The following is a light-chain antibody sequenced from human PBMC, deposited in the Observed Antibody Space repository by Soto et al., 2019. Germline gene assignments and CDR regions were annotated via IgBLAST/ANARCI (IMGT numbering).Light chain of an antibody. CDR2: EVT. V-gene: IGLV2-14*01. Sequence: QSVLTQPASVSGSPGQSITVSCTGTTSDVGGYNHVSWYQHHPGKAPKLLISEVTNRPSGVSNRFSGSKSGNTASLTISGLQAEDEADYYCTSYTTRNTYVFGTGTKVTVL. CDR1: TSDVGGYNH. J-gene: IGLJ1*01. CDR3: TSYTTRNTYV.